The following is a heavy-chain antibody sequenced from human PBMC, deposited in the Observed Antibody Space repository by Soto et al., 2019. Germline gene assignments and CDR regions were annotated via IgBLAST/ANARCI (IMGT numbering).Heavy chain of an antibody. V-gene: IGHV3-23*01. CDR3: AKAGYYDSSGYSYFDY. Sequence: GGSLRLSCAASGFTVSSNYMSWVRQAPGKGLEWVSAISGSGGSTYYADSVKGRFTISRDNSKNTLYLQMNSLRAEDTAVYYCAKAGYYDSSGYSYFDYWGQGTLVTVSS. D-gene: IGHD3-22*01. J-gene: IGHJ4*02. CDR2: ISGSGGST. CDR1: GFTVSSNY.